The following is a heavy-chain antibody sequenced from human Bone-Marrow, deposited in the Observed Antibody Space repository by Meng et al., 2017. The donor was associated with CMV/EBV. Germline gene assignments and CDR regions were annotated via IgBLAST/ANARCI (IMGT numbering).Heavy chain of an antibody. Sequence: SVKVSCKASGGTFSRYAISWVRQAPGQGLEWVGGIIPMLHMSTYAQKFQGRVTITADKSTTTAYMELSRLRSDDTAVYYCARGFVVVPAAMIYWGQGTLVTVSS. V-gene: IGHV1-69*10. D-gene: IGHD2-2*01. J-gene: IGHJ4*02. CDR3: ARGFVVVPAAMIY. CDR2: IIPMLHMS. CDR1: GGTFSRYA.